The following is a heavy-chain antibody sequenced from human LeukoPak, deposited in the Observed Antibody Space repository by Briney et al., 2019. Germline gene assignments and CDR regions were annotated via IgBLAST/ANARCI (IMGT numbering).Heavy chain of an antibody. J-gene: IGHJ4*02. V-gene: IGHV1-3*01. D-gene: IGHD2-15*01. CDR1: GYTFTSYA. Sequence: GASMKVSCKASGYTFTSYAMHWVRQAPGQRLEWMGWINAGNGNTKYSQKFQGRVTITRDTSASTAYMELSSLRSEDTAVYYCARVSTQYCSGGSCYLGYWGQGTLVTVSS. CDR3: ARVSTQYCSGGSCYLGY. CDR2: INAGNGNT.